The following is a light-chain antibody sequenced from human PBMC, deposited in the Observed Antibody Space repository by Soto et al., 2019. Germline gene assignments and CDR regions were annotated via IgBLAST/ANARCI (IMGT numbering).Light chain of an antibody. CDR3: QEYSKWPLFT. Sequence: EIVVTQSPGILSVSPGDRATLSCRASQSVGRNLAWYQQKPGQAPTLLIYAASTRATGLPARFSGSRSGTDFTLTISSLPSADFAVYYCQEYSKWPLFTFGPGTRVDIK. V-gene: IGKV3-15*01. J-gene: IGKJ3*01. CDR1: QSVGRN. CDR2: AAS.